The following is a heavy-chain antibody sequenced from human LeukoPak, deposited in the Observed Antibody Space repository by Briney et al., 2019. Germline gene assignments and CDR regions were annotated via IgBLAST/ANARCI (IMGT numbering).Heavy chain of an antibody. Sequence: GASVKVSCKASGYTFTSYDNNWVRQATGQGLEWMGWMNPNSGNTGYAQKFQGRVTMTRNTSISTAYMELSSLRSEDTAVYYCARGVGSSWYFGYYYYGMDVWGQGTTVTVSS. J-gene: IGHJ6*02. CDR3: ARGVGSSWYFGYYYYGMDV. CDR2: MNPNSGNT. D-gene: IGHD6-13*01. CDR1: GYTFTSYD. V-gene: IGHV1-8*01.